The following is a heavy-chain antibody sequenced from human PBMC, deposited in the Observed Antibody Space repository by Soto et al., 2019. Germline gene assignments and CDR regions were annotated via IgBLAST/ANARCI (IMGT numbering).Heavy chain of an antibody. V-gene: IGHV4-61*01. CDR1: GGSVSSGSYY. Sequence: SETLSLTCTVSGGSVSSGSYYWSWIRQPPGKGLEWIGYIYYSGSTNYNPSLKSRVTISVDTSKNQFSLKLSSVTAADTAVYYCARGRLYSSSVPYFDYWGQGTLVTVSS. CDR3: ARGRLYSSSVPYFDY. J-gene: IGHJ4*02. D-gene: IGHD6-6*01. CDR2: IYYSGST.